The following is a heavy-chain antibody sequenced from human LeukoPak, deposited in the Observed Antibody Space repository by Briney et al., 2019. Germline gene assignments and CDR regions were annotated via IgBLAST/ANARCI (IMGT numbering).Heavy chain of an antibody. CDR3: ARAGLRGIAAPPNWFDP. J-gene: IGHJ5*02. D-gene: IGHD6-13*01. CDR1: GFTFSNYA. Sequence: GGSLRLSCAASGFTFSNYAMHWVRQAPGKGLEYASAISSNGGSTYYANSVKGRFTISRDNSKNTLYLQMGGLRAEDMAVYYCARAGLRGIAAPPNWFDPWGQGTLVTVSS. CDR2: ISSNGGST. V-gene: IGHV3-64*01.